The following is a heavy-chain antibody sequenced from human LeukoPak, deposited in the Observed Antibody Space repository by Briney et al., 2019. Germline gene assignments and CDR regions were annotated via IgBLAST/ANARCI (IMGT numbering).Heavy chain of an antibody. CDR1: GFTFSSYS. D-gene: IGHD2-8*01. J-gene: IGHJ5*02. CDR2: VSGSGGKA. V-gene: IGHV3-21*01. CDR3: ARDENGWFDP. Sequence: GGSLRLSCAASGFTFSSYSMNWVRQAPGKGLEWVSSVSGSGGKANYADSVKGRFTMSRDNFKNTLYLQMNSLRAEDTAVYYCARDENGWFDPWGQGTLVTVSS.